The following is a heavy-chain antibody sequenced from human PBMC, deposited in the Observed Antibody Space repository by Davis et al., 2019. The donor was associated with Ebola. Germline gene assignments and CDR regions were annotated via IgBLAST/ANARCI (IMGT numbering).Heavy chain of an antibody. J-gene: IGHJ4*02. CDR2: VYYSGSA. V-gene: IGHV4-39*01. CDR3: ASRPASAIPDF. Sequence: MPSETLSLTCTISGGSISSTSYYWGWIRQPPGKGLEWIGSVYYSGSAYYKPSLQSRVIISVDTSSDQFSLRMTSLTAADTALYFCASRPASAIPDFWGPGTLVTVSS. D-gene: IGHD2-2*01. CDR1: GGSISSTSYY.